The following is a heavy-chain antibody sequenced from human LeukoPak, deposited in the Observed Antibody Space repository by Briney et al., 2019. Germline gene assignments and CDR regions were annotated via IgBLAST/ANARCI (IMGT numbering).Heavy chain of an antibody. CDR2: ISGSGGST. CDR3: AKDPKGRAGNYLALVFDY. Sequence: GGSLRLSCAAPGFTFSSYAMSGVRQAPGKGLEWVSAISGSGGSTYYADSVKGRFTISRDNSKNTLYLQMNSLRAEDTAVYYCAKDPKGRAGNYLALVFDYWGQGTLVTVSS. D-gene: IGHD5-24*01. CDR1: GFTFSSYA. V-gene: IGHV3-23*01. J-gene: IGHJ4*02.